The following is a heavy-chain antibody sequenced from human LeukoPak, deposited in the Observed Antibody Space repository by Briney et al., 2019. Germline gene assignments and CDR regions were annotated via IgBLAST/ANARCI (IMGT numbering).Heavy chain of an antibody. CDR2: IFYNGRS. CDR1: GGSISSTNYY. D-gene: IGHD3-16*01. CDR3: ARHTHIRVWGSYNFDY. J-gene: IGHJ4*02. Sequence: SETLSLTCTVSGGSISSTNYYWGWIRQPPGKGLEWIGSIFYNGRSYHNPSLKSRVTISVDTSKNQFSLKLSSVTAADTAVYYCARHTHIRVWGSYNFDYWGQGTLVTVSS. V-gene: IGHV4-39*01.